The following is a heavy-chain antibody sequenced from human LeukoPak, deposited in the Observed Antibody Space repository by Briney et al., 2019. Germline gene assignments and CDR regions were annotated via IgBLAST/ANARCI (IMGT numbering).Heavy chain of an antibody. CDR1: GFTFSSYD. D-gene: IGHD3-22*01. CDR2: IGAAGDT. Sequence: GGSLRLSCAASGFTFSSYDMHWVRQATGEGLEWVSAIGAAGDTYYPDSVKGRFTISRENAKNSLYLQMNSLRAGDTAVYYCARDLGQYYDTSDNWFDPWGQGTLVTVSS. V-gene: IGHV3-13*01. J-gene: IGHJ5*02. CDR3: ARDLGQYYDTSDNWFDP.